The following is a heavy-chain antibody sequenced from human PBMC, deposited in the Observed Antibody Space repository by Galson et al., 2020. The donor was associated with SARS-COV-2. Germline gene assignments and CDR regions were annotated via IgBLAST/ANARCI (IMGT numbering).Heavy chain of an antibody. V-gene: IGHV4-34*01. Sequence: SETLSLTCAVYGGSFRGYYWNWTRQPPGKGLEWIGEINHSGSTNYNPSLKRRVTISVDTSKNQFSLKLSSVTAADTAVYYCARGPGTTRVLTGYYTLFDYWGQGTPVTVSS. CDR3: ARGPGTTRVLTGYYTLFDY. CDR2: INHSGST. D-gene: IGHD3-9*01. CDR1: GGSFRGYY. J-gene: IGHJ4*02.